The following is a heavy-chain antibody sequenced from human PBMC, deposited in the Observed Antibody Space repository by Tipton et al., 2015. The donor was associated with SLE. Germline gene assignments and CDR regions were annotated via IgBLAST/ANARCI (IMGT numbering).Heavy chain of an antibody. CDR1: GGSISSSSYY. J-gene: IGHJ4*02. CDR3: ARPGSSSSHYFDY. Sequence: TLSLTCTVSGGSISSSSYYWGWIRQPPGKGLEWIGSIYYSGSTYYNPSLKSRVTISVDTSKNQFSLKLSSVTAADTAVYYCARPGSSSSHYFDYWGQGTLVTASS. CDR2: IYYSGST. D-gene: IGHD6-6*01. V-gene: IGHV4-39*01.